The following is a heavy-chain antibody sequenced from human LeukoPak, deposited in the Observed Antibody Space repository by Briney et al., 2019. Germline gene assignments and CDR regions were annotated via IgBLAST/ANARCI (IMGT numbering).Heavy chain of an antibody. D-gene: IGHD3-22*01. Sequence: PGGSLRLSCAASGFTVSSNYMSWVRQAPGKGLEWVSVIYSGGSTYYADSVKGRFTISRDNSKNTLYLQMNSLRAEDTAVYYCARGRSGYYPYFDYWGQGTLVTVPS. J-gene: IGHJ4*02. CDR3: ARGRSGYYPYFDY. V-gene: IGHV3-53*01. CDR1: GFTVSSNY. CDR2: IYSGGST.